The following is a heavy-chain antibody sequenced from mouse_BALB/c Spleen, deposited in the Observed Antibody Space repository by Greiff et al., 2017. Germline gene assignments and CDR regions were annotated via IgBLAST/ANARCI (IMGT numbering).Heavy chain of an antibody. CDR3: ARGYDGPGRGFAY. V-gene: IGHV1-7*01. D-gene: IGHD2-3*01. CDR2: INPSTGYT. J-gene: IGHJ3*01. Sequence: VQLQQSGAELAKPGASVKMSCKASGYTFTSYWMHWVKQRPGQGLEWIGYINPSTGYTEYNQKFKDKATLTADKSSSTAYMQLSSLTSEDSAVYYCARGYDGPGRGFAYWGQGTLVTVSA. CDR1: GYTFTSYW.